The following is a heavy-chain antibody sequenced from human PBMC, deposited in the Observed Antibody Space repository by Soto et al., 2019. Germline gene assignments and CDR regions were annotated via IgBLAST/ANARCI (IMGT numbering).Heavy chain of an antibody. D-gene: IGHD6-19*01. CDR2: IWYDGTNQ. V-gene: IGHV3-33*01. J-gene: IGHJ4*02. CDR3: ARDVGRCSGWSIFDN. Sequence: QLQLVESGGGVVQPGRSLRLSCATSGFAFNNYGLHWVRQAPGKGLEWVAAIWYDGTNQYYADSVKGRFTISRDNSRNTLYLQMNSLTGEDTAVYYCARDVGRCSGWSIFDNWGQGILVTVSS. CDR1: GFAFNNYG.